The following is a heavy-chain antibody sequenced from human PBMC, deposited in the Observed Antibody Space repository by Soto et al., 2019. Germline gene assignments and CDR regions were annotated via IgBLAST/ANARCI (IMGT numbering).Heavy chain of an antibody. D-gene: IGHD1-26*01. CDR1: GGTITSSGYY. CDR2: IYYSGST. CDR3: ATQEVGGSYVYTFDP. Sequence: SQTLRLTCTAAGGTITSSGYYWVWNRQPPGKGLEWIGSIYYSGSTYYNPSLKSRVTISVDTSKNQFSLKLSSVTAADTAVYYCATQEVGGSYVYTFDPWGQGTLVTVSS. V-gene: IGHV4-39*01. J-gene: IGHJ5*02.